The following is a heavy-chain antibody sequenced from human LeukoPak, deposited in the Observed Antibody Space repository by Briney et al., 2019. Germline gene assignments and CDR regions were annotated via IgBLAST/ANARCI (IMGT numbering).Heavy chain of an antibody. CDR1: GFTFSSFA. CDR3: AKRGQYSSSWFSFDC. CDR2: IPGGGGTT. J-gene: IGHJ4*02. Sequence: GGSLRLSCAASGFTFSSFAMSWVRQAPGKGLEWVSFIPGGGGTTNYADSVKGRFTTSRDNSKNTLYLEMNSLRAEDTAVYYCAKRGQYSSSWFSFDCWGQGTLVTVSS. D-gene: IGHD6-13*01. V-gene: IGHV3-23*01.